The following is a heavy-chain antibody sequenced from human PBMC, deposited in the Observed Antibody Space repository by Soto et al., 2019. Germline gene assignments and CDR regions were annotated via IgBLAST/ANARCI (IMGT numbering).Heavy chain of an antibody. CDR1: GYTFTGYY. J-gene: IGHJ4*02. V-gene: IGHV1-2*02. D-gene: IGHD5-12*01. CDR2: INPNSGGT. Sequence: ASVKVSCKASGYTFTGYYMHWVRQAPGQGLEWMGWINPNSGGTNYAQKFQGRVTMTRDTSISTAYMELSRLRSDDTAVYYCARDLTRDGYNSPFYFWGQGTLVTVSS. CDR3: ARDLTRDGYNSPFYF.